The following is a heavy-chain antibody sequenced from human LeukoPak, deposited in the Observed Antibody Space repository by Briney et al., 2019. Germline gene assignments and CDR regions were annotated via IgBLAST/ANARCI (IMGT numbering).Heavy chain of an antibody. Sequence: GGSLRLSCAASGFTVSNTYMSWVRQAPGKGLEWVSLIYSGGGTYSADSVKGRFTISRENAKNSLYLQMNSLGAGDTAVYYCARVGRYGMDVWGQGTTVTVSS. CDR1: GFTVSNTY. J-gene: IGHJ6*02. CDR3: ARVGRYGMDV. V-gene: IGHV3-53*01. CDR2: IYSGGGT.